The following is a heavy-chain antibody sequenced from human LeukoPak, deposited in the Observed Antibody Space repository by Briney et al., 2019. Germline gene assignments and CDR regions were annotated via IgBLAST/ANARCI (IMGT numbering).Heavy chain of an antibody. V-gene: IGHV4-39*01. Sequence: PSETLSLTCNVSGGSISSATYYWGWLRQPPGKGLEWIGSIYYTGTTYYSPSLKSRVTISVHTSKNQLSLKLNSVTAADTAVYYCARQECNGGSCYSRAIWFDPWGREPLSPSPQ. CDR1: GGSISSATYY. J-gene: IGHJ5*02. CDR2: IYYTGTT. CDR3: ARQECNGGSCYSRAIWFDP. D-gene: IGHD2-15*01.